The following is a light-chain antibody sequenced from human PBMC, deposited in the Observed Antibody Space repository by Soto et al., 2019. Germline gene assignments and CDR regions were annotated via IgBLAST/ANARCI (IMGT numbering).Light chain of an antibody. Sequence: QSVLTQPPSASGTPGQRVTISCSGSSYNVGKNLVYWYQQRPGTAPKHIIFKNNQRPAGVRDRFSASTSGTTATLTSSGAHIEDEADYYCYSAADDTVFFGGGTKVTVL. J-gene: IGLJ2*01. CDR3: YSAADDTVF. CDR1: SYNVGKNL. CDR2: KNN. V-gene: IGLV1-47*01.